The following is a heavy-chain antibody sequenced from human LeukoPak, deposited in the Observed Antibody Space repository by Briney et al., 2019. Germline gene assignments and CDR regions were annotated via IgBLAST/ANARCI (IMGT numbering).Heavy chain of an antibody. J-gene: IGHJ4*02. CDR1: GFTFGSYS. CDR3: ARGPLRGATWGGVMVY. Sequence: PGGSLRLSFAASGFTFGSYSMNWVRQAPGKGLEWVSSISRSSSYIYYADSVKGRFTISRDNAKNSLYLHMNSLRAEDTAVYYCARGPLRGATWGGVMVYWGQGTLVTVSS. D-gene: IGHD1-26*01. V-gene: IGHV3-21*01. CDR2: ISRSSSYI.